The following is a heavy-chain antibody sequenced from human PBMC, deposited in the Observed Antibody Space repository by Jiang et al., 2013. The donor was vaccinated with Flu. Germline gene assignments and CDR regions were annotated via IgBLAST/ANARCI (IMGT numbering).Heavy chain of an antibody. D-gene: IGHD3-22*01. CDR3: AREGYYDSSGPVGHDAFDI. Sequence: SGAEVKKPGASVKVSCKASGYTFTSYAMHWVRQAPGQRLEWMGWINAGNGNTKYSQKFQGRVTITRDTSASTAYMELSSLRSEDTAVYYCAREGYYDSSGPVGHDAFDIWGQGTMVTVSS. CDR2: INAGNGNT. V-gene: IGHV1-3*01. CDR1: GYTFTSYA. J-gene: IGHJ3*02.